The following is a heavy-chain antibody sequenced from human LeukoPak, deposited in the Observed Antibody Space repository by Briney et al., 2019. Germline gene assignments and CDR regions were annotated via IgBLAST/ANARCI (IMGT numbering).Heavy chain of an antibody. CDR1: GYTFTSYG. V-gene: IGHV1-18*01. CDR2: ISAYNGNT. CDR3: AGGFLRNWFVT. J-gene: IGHJ5*02. Sequence: ASVKVSCKASGYTFTSYGISWVRQAPGQGLEWMGWISAYNGNTNYAQKLQGRVTMTTDTSTSTAYMELSRLRSDDPAVYYCAGGFLRNWFVTWGERTLVTVSS. D-gene: IGHD3-3*01.